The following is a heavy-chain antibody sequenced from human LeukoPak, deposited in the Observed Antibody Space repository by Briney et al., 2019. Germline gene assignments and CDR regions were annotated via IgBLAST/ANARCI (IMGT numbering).Heavy chain of an antibody. CDR2: ISITSNTI. J-gene: IGHJ5*01. Sequence: GGSLRLSCAASGFTFATYAMSWVRQAPGKGLEWVSYISITSNTIHYADSVKGRFTISRDNTKNSLHLQMTRLRADDTAVYYCARGGLDAYDSWGQGTLVTVSS. V-gene: IGHV3-48*04. D-gene: IGHD5-24*01. CDR3: ARGGLDAYDS. CDR1: GFTFATYA.